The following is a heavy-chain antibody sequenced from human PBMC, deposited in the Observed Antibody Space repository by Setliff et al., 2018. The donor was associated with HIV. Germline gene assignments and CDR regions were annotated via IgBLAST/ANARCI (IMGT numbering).Heavy chain of an antibody. Sequence: ASVKVSCKASGGTFSSYAISWVRQAPGQGLEWMGWINPSSGGTNYAQKFKGWVTMTRDTSISTAYMELSRLRPDDTAVYFCARDDTGYYYDSSGYYPSLDYWGQGTLVTVSS. V-gene: IGHV1-2*04. CDR1: GGTFSSYA. CDR2: INPSSGGT. J-gene: IGHJ4*02. CDR3: ARDDTGYYYDSSGYYPSLDY. D-gene: IGHD3-22*01.